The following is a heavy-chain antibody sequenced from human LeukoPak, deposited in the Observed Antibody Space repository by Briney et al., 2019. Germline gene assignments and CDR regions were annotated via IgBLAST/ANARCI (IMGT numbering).Heavy chain of an antibody. CDR2: IKQDGSEK. CDR3: AKGGGSYRYGAFDI. Sequence: PGGSLRLSCAASGFTFSSYWMSWVRQAPGKGLEWVANIKQDGSEKYYVDSVKGRFTISRDNAKNSLYLQMNSLRAEDTAVYYCAKGGGSYRYGAFDIWGQGTMVTVSS. J-gene: IGHJ3*02. CDR1: GFTFSSYW. D-gene: IGHD1-26*01. V-gene: IGHV3-7*03.